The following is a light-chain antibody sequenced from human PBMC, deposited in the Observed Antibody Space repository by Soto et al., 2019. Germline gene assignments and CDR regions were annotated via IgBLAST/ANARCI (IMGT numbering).Light chain of an antibody. J-gene: IGLJ2*01. CDR2: LNNDGSH. CDR3: QTWGTGFQV. Sequence: QLVLTQSPSASASLGASVKLTCTLSSGHSSYALAWHQKQPGKGPRYLMDLNNDGSHSKGDGIPDRFSGSSSGAERYLIISRLQSEDEADYYCQTWGTGFQVFGGGTKLTVL. V-gene: IGLV4-69*01. CDR1: SGHSSYA.